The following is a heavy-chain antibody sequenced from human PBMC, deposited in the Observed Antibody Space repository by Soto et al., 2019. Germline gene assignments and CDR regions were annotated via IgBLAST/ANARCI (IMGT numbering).Heavy chain of an antibody. CDR2: IYPGDSDT. J-gene: IGHJ4*02. CDR3: AKHEGYCSSTTCSHFDY. CDR1: GFTFTSYW. D-gene: IGHD2-2*01. Sequence: GESLKISCKASGFTFTSYWIAWVRQMPGKGLEWMGIIYPGDSDTSYSPSFQGQVTISADKSINTAYLQWSSLKASDTAMYYCAKHEGYCSSTTCSHFDYWGQGTLVTASS. V-gene: IGHV5-51*01.